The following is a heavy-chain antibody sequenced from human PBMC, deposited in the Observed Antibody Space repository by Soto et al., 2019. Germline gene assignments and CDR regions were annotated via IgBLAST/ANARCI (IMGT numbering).Heavy chain of an antibody. CDR3: ARGRGSCGGGSCNL. Sequence: EVQLVESGGGLVQRGGSLRLSCTGSGFSFIRYRMNWFSQAPGKGLEWVSYISESDSSTDYSDSVKGRFTIYRDNAKNPLYMHMNSLRDEDTAVCYCARGRGSCGGGSCNLWGQGTLVTVSS. V-gene: IGHV3-48*02. D-gene: IGHD2-15*01. CDR1: GFSFIRYR. CDR2: ISESDSST. J-gene: IGHJ4*02.